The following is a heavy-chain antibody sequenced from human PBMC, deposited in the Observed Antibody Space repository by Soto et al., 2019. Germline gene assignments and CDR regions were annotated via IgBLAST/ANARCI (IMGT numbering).Heavy chain of an antibody. CDR1: GASISSYY. V-gene: IGHV4-59*01. Sequence: PSETLSLTCSVSGASISSYYWSWIRQPPGKGLEWLAYIYYSGSTSYNPSLKSRVSISLDTSMNQFSLKLSSVTAADTAVYYCARTYEVSGPNSGGYGFEIWGEGTMVTVAS. D-gene: IGHD1-26*01. J-gene: IGHJ3*02. CDR3: ARTYEVSGPNSGGYGFEI. CDR2: IYYSGST.